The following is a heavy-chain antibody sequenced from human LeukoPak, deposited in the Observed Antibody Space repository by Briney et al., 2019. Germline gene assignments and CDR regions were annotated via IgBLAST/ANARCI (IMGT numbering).Heavy chain of an antibody. J-gene: IGHJ4*02. D-gene: IGHD6-19*01. CDR1: GFTVSSKY. CDR2: ISGSGGST. Sequence: GGSLRLSCAASGFTVSSKYMNWVRQAPGKGLEWVSAISGSGGSTYYADSVKGRFTISRDNSKNTLYLQMNSLRAEDTAVYYCATDSSGWSYWGQGTLVTVSS. V-gene: IGHV3-23*01. CDR3: ATDSSGWSY.